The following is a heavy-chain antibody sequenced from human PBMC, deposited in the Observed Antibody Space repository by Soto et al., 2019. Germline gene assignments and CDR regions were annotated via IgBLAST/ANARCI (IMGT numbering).Heavy chain of an antibody. CDR1: GFTFSSYA. CDR3: ARENTLWFGEFHDAFDI. D-gene: IGHD3-10*01. J-gene: IGHJ3*02. CDR2: ISGSGGST. Sequence: EVQLLESGGGLVQPGGSLRLSCAASGFTFSSYAMSWVRQAPGKGLEWVSAISGSGGSTYYADSVKGRFTISRDNSKNTLYLQMNSLRAEDTAVYYCARENTLWFGEFHDAFDIWGQGTMVTVSS. V-gene: IGHV3-23*01.